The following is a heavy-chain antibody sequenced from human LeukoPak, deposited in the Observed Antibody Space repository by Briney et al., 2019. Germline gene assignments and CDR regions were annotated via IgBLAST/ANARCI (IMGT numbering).Heavy chain of an antibody. CDR1: GFTFSSYW. CDR2: IKQDGSEK. CDR3: ARRRRVWFGPKTIDY. V-gene: IGHV3-7*01. J-gene: IGHJ4*02. Sequence: GGSLRLSCAASGFTFSSYWMSWVRQAPGKGLEWVANIKQDGSEKYYVDSVKGRFTISRDNAKNSPYLQMNSLRAEDTAVYYCARRRRVWFGPKTIDYWGQGTLVTVSS. D-gene: IGHD3-10*01.